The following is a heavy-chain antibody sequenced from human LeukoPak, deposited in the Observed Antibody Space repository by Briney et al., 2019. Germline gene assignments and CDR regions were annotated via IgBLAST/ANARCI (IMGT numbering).Heavy chain of an antibody. Sequence: GGSLRLSCAASGLTFSSYAMHWVRQAPGKGLEWVAVISYDGSKKYYADSVKGRFTISRDNSKNTLYLQMNSLRAEDTALYYCAGGPPSSLYFEYWGQGTLVTVSS. V-gene: IGHV3-30-3*01. CDR1: GLTFSSYA. CDR2: ISYDGSKK. CDR3: AGGPPSSLYFEY. J-gene: IGHJ4*02.